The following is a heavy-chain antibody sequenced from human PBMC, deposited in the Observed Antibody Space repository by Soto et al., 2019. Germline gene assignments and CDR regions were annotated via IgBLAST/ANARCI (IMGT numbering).Heavy chain of an antibody. D-gene: IGHD2-15*01. CDR1: GYTFTGYY. J-gene: IGHJ1*01. CDR3: ARTYPVVALFYFQH. V-gene: IGHV1-2*02. CDR2: INPNSGGT. Sequence: ASVKVSCKASGYTFTGYYMHWVRQAPGQGLEWMEWINPNSGGTNYAQKFQGRVTMTRDTSISTAYMELSRLRSDDTAVYYCARTYPVVALFYFQHWGQGTLVPVSS.